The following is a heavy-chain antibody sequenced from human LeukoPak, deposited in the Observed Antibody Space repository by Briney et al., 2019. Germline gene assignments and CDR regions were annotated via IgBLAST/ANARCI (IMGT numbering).Heavy chain of an antibody. CDR1: GSSITSGYY. J-gene: IGHJ4*02. CDR2: IYHGGTT. CDR3: ARHSRADYGDKRDLTD. D-gene: IGHD4-17*01. V-gene: IGHV4-38-2*01. Sequence: SETLSLTCAVSGSSITSGYYWGWIRQPPGKGLEWIGSIYHGGTTYYNPSLKSRVTISVDTSKNQFSLKLSSVTAADTAVYYCARHSRADYGDKRDLTDWGQGTLVTVSS.